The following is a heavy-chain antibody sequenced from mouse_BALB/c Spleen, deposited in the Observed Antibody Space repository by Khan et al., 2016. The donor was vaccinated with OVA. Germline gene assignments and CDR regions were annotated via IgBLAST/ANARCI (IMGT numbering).Heavy chain of an antibody. J-gene: IGHJ4*01. CDR2: IDPYSGGI. CDR3: ARMIITTDYYSMDY. CDR1: GYSFTDYN. D-gene: IGHD1-1*01. V-gene: IGHV1S135*01. Sequence: VQLQQSGPELVKPGSSLKVSCKASGYSFTDYNMYWVKQSHGKSLEGMGYIDPYSGGISYNQKFKGKATLTVDKSSSTAFMHLNSMTSEDSAVDYCARMIITTDYYSMDYWGQGSPVTVSS.